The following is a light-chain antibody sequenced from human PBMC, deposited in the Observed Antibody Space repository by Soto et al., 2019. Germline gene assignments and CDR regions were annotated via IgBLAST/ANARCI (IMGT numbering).Light chain of an antibody. CDR2: GAS. CDR3: QQYHNWPPLT. J-gene: IGKJ4*01. V-gene: IGKV3-15*01. CDR1: ESVSTS. Sequence: EKVMTQSPATLSVSPGERATLSCRASESVSTSLAWYQQKPGQAPRLLIYGASTRATGIPARFSGSGSGTEFTLTISSLQSEDYAVYYCQQYHNWPPLTFGGGTKVEIK.